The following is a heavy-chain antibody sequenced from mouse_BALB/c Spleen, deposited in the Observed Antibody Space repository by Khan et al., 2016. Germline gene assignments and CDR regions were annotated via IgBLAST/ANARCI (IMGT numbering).Heavy chain of an antibody. V-gene: IGHV2-6-7*01. CDR1: GFSLTGYG. CDR2: IWGDGST. D-gene: IGHD1-1*01. CDR3: ARALYYYGSSYVSYAMDY. J-gene: IGHJ4*01. Sequence: QVQLKESGPGLVAPSQSLSITCTVSGFSLTGYGVNWVRQPPGKGLEWLGMIWGDGSTDYNSALKSSLSISKDNSKSQVFLKMNSLQTDDTARYYCARALYYYGSSYVSYAMDYGGQGTSVTVSS.